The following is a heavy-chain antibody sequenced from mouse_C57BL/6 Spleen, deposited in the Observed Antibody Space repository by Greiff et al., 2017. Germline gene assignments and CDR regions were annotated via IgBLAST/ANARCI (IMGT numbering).Heavy chain of an antibody. J-gene: IGHJ4*01. CDR3: ARRVGSYYAMDY. Sequence: QVQLQQPGAELVKPGASVKMSCKASGYTFTSYWITWVKQRPGQGLAWIGDIYPGSGSTNYNEKFKSKATLTVDTSSSTAYMQLSSLTSEDSAVYYCARRVGSYYAMDYWGQGTSVTVSS. D-gene: IGHD1-1*02. CDR2: IYPGSGST. V-gene: IGHV1-55*01. CDR1: GYTFTSYW.